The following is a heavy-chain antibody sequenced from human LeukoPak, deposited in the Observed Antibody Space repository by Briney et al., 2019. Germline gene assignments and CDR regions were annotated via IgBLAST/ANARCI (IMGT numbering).Heavy chain of an antibody. CDR1: GGSISPYY. D-gene: IGHD1-14*01. CDR3: ARDGNPWNLDV. J-gene: IGHJ2*01. Sequence: SETLSLTCTVSGGSISPYYWTWIRQSPGKALEWIGYIYYSGRTSYNPSLKSRVTMSVDTSKNQFSLQLSSVTAADTAVYYCARDGNPWNLDVWGRGTLVAVSS. CDR2: IYYSGRT. V-gene: IGHV4-59*01.